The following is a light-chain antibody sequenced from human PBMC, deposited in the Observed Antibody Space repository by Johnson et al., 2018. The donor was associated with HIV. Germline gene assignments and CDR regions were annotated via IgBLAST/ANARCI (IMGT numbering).Light chain of an antibody. Sequence: QSVLTQPPSVSAAPVQNVNISCSGGSSNIGSNYVSWYQQFPGTTPKLLIYKTNDRPSGIPDRFSGSKSGTSATLDITGLQTGDEADYYCGQWDSSLNTEVFGTGTKVTVL. CDR2: KTN. V-gene: IGLV1-51*02. CDR1: SSNIGSNY. J-gene: IGLJ1*01. CDR3: GQWDSSLNTEV.